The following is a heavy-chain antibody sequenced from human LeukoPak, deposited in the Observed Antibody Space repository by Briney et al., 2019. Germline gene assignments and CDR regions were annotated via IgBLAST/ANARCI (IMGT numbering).Heavy chain of an antibody. V-gene: IGHV3-15*01. J-gene: IGHJ4*02. CDR3: TTDWESIF. CDR1: GFTFSDAW. CDR2: IKSKADDETT. D-gene: IGHD1-26*01. Sequence: GGSLRLSCVVSGFTFSDAWMNWVRQAPGKGLGWVGRIKSKADDETTDYAAPVKGRFTVSRDDSKNTHYLQMNSLKTEDTAVYYCTTDWESIFWGQGTLVTVSS.